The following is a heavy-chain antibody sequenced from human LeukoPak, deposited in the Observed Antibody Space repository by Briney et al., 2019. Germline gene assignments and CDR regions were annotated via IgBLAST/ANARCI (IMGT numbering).Heavy chain of an antibody. CDR2: VHYSGST. CDR3: ARYRYSGYEFDY. D-gene: IGHD5-12*01. V-gene: IGHV4-59*01. Sequence: SETLSLTCTVSGGSISGYYLSWIRQPPGKGLEWIGFVHYSGSTNYNPSLKSRVTISVDTSKNQFSLKLNSVTAEDTAVYYCARYRYSGYEFDYWGQGTLVTVSS. J-gene: IGHJ4*02. CDR1: GGSISGYY.